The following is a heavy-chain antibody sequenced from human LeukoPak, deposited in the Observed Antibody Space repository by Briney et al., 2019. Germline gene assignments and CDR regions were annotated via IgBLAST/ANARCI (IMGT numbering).Heavy chain of an antibody. CDR2: ISGSGGST. Sequence: GGSLRLSCAASGFTFSSYAMSWVRQAPGKGLEWVSAISGSGGSTYYADSVKGRFTISRDNSKNTLYPQMNSLRAEDTAVYYCAKDFYRDWLLGPLDYWGQGTLVTVSS. CDR3: AKDFYRDWLLGPLDY. D-gene: IGHD3-9*01. V-gene: IGHV3-23*01. J-gene: IGHJ4*02. CDR1: GFTFSSYA.